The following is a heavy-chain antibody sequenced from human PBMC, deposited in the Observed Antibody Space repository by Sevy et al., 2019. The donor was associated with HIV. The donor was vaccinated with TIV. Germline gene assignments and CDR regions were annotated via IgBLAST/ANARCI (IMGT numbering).Heavy chain of an antibody. J-gene: IGHJ4*02. CDR1: GFTFSSYA. V-gene: IGHV3-23*01. Sequence: GGSLRLSCAASGFTFSSYAMSWVRQAPGKGLEWVSAISGSGGSTYYADSVKGRFTISRDNSKNTLYLQMNSLRAEDTAVYYCAKGTVKGNSWGYYFDYWGQGTLVTVSS. CDR3: AKGTVKGNSWGYYFDY. D-gene: IGHD3-16*01. CDR2: ISGSGGST.